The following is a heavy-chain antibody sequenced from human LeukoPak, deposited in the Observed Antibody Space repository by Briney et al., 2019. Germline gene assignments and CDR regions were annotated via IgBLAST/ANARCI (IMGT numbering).Heavy chain of an antibody. J-gene: IGHJ5*02. V-gene: IGHV1-69*05. Sequence: ASVKVSCKASGGTFSSYAISWVRQAPGQGLEWMGGIIPIFGTANYAQKFQGRVTITTDESTSTAYMELSSLRSEDTAVYYCARVIGQTPRNWFDPWGQGTLVTVSS. CDR3: ARVIGQTPRNWFDP. CDR2: IIPIFGTA. D-gene: IGHD3-22*01. CDR1: GGTFSSYA.